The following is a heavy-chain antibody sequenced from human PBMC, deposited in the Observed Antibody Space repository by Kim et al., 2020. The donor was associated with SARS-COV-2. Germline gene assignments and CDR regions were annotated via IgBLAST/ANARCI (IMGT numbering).Heavy chain of an antibody. D-gene: IGHD2-15*01. J-gene: IGHJ4*02. CDR1: GFTFTNYA. V-gene: IGHV3-23*01. CDR2: ISFGPDST. CDR3: AKDLRRIVGFSMVSRPRGPDY. Sequence: GGSLRLSCSASGFTFTNYAMTWVRQAPGKGLEWVSGISFGPDSTYYADSVKGRFTISRDNSKNTVYLQMNSLRAEDTAVYYCAKDLRRIVGFSMVSRPRGPDYWGQGTLVTVSS.